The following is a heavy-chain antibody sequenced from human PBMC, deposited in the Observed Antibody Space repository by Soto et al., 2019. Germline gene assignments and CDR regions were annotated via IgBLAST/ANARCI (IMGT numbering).Heavy chain of an antibody. V-gene: IGHV3-23*01. J-gene: IGHJ1*01. CDR2: ISGSGGST. Sequence: PWGSLRLSCAASGFTFSSYAMSWVRQAPGKGLEWVSAISGSGGSTYYADSVKGRFTISRDNSKNTLYLQMNSLRAEDTAVYYCAKDYYDSSGYYLSQRAEYFRHWGQGTLVTVSS. CDR3: AKDYYDSSGYYLSQRAEYFRH. CDR1: GFTFSSYA. D-gene: IGHD3-22*01.